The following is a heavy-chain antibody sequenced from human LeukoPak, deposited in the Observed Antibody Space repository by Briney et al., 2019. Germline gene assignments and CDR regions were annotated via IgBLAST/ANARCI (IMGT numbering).Heavy chain of an antibody. CDR3: ARGVGQWLVFSYYYGMDV. D-gene: IGHD6-19*01. CDR1: GFTFSSYA. Sequence: GGSLRLSCAASGFTFSSYAMLWVRQAPGKGLEWVAVISYDGSNKYYADSVKGRFTNSRDNSKITLYLQMNSLRAEDTAVYYCARGVGQWLVFSYYYGMDVWGQGTTVTVSS. V-gene: IGHV3-30*04. J-gene: IGHJ6*02. CDR2: ISYDGSNK.